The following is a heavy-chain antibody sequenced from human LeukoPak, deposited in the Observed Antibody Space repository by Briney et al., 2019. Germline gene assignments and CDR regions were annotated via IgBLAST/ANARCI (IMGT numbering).Heavy chain of an antibody. J-gene: IGHJ4*02. V-gene: IGHV4-38-2*02. Sequence: SETLSLTCAVSGYSISSSYYWGWIRQPPGKGLEWIGSIYHSGSTYYNPSLKSRVTISVDTSKNQLSLKLSSVTAADTAVYYCAREVAAAGREVDYWGQGTLVTVSS. CDR3: AREVAAAGREVDY. CDR2: IYHSGST. CDR1: GYSISSSYY. D-gene: IGHD6-13*01.